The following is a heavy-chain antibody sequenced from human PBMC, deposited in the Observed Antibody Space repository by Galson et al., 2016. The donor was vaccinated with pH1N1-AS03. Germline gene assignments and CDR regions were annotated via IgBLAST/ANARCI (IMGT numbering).Heavy chain of an antibody. CDR1: GGSVSSGRYY. V-gene: IGHV4-61*01. CDR3: ARDSDSGAWWWFDP. CDR2: IHYSGTT. D-gene: IGHD6-19*01. Sequence: SETLSLTCTVSGGSVSSGRYYWSWIRQPPGKGLEWIGYIHYSGTTNYNPSLKSRVTMSVDTSKNQFSLKLSSLTAADTAVYYCARDSDSGAWWWFDPWGQGTLVTVSS. J-gene: IGHJ5*02.